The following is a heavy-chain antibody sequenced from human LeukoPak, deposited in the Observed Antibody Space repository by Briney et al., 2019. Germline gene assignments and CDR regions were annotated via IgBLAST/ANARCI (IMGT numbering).Heavy chain of an antibody. V-gene: IGHV3-7*01. D-gene: IGHD3-22*01. CDR3: ARRHYDSSGYYPTSGDDAFDI. CDR2: IKQDGSEK. J-gene: IGHJ3*02. CDR1: GFTFSSYW. Sequence: PGGSLRPSCAASGFTFSSYWMSWVRQAPGKGLEWVANIKQDGSEKYYVDSVKGRFTISRDNAKNSLYLQMNSLRAEDTAVYYCARRHYDSSGYYPTSGDDAFDIWGQGTMVTVSS.